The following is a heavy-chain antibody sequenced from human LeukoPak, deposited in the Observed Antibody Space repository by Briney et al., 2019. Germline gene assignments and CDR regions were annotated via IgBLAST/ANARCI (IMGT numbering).Heavy chain of an antibody. CDR3: ARIVVVTATNWFFDL. D-gene: IGHD2-21*02. CDR1: GYIFTSYW. Sequence: GEALQISCKGSGYIFTSYWIGWVRQMPGKGLEWMGIIHPGDSDTRYSPSFQGQVTIAVDKSISTAYLQWSSLKASDTAMYYCARIVVVTATNWFFDLWGRGTLVTVSS. V-gene: IGHV5-51*01. J-gene: IGHJ2*01. CDR2: IHPGDSDT.